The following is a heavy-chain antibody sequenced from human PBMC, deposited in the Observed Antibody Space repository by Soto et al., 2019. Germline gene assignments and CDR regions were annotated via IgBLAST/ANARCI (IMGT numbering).Heavy chain of an antibody. J-gene: IGHJ4*02. CDR3: ARASRYSSSWFYFNY. Sequence: SETLSLTCTVSGGSISSGDYYWSWIRQPPGKGLEWIGYIYYSGSTDYNPSLKSRVTISVDTSKNQFSLKLSSVTAADTAVYYCARASRYSSSWFYFNYWGQGTLVTVSS. CDR2: IYYSGST. D-gene: IGHD6-13*01. V-gene: IGHV4-30-4*01. CDR1: GGSISSGDYY.